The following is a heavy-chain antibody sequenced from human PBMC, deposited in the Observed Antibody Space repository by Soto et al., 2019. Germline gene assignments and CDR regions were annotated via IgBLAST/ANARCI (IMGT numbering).Heavy chain of an antibody. CDR1: GGSISSSSYY. V-gene: IGHV4-39*01. J-gene: IGHJ4*02. CDR2: IYYRGGT. Sequence: SQTLSLTCTVSGGSISSSSYYWGWIRQPPGKGLKGIGRIYYRGGTYYNPSLKSRVTISVDTSKNQFSLKLSSVTAADTAVYYCARYLAAAGTPFDYWGQGTLVTVSS. CDR3: ARYLAAAGTPFDY. D-gene: IGHD6-13*01.